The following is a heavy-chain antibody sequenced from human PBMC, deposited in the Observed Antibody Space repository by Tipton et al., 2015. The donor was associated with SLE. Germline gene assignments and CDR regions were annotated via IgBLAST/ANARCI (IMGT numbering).Heavy chain of an antibody. CDR1: GFTFSSYA. J-gene: IGHJ3*02. V-gene: IGHV3-30-3*01. Sequence: SLRLSCAASGFTFSSYAMSWVRQAPGKGLEWVAVISYDGSNKYYADSVKGRFTISRDNAKNSLYLQMNSLRAEDTAVYYCARSNEWELTYAFDIWGQGTMVTVSS. CDR2: ISYDGSNK. CDR3: ARSNEWELTYAFDI. D-gene: IGHD1-26*01.